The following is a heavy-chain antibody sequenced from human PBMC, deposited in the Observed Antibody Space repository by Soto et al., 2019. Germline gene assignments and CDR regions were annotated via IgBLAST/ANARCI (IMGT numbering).Heavy chain of an antibody. V-gene: IGHV1-69*12. CDR2: IIPIFGTA. Sequence: QVQLVQSGAEVKKPGSSVKVSCKASGGTFSSYAISWVRQAPGQGLEWMGGIIPIFGTANYAQKFQGRVTITADESTSTAYMELSSLRSEDTAVYYCARDRVLMVYAIPFHYYGMDVWGQGTTVTVSS. CDR1: GGTFSSYA. D-gene: IGHD2-8*01. J-gene: IGHJ6*02. CDR3: ARDRVLMVYAIPFHYYGMDV.